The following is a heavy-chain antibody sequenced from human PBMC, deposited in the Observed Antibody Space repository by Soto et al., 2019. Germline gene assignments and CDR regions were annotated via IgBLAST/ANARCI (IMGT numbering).Heavy chain of an antibody. CDR2: MFASGSS. Sequence: QVQLQESGPGLVKPSETLSLTCAVSGDSISSPNWWSWYRQSPGKGLELIGEMFASGSSNYNPSLDGRVTISLDTSKNHFSLKLTSLTAADTAVYYCAREGFDHRPDYWGQGIPVSVSS. V-gene: IGHV4-4*02. CDR1: GDSISSPNW. CDR3: AREGFDHRPDY. J-gene: IGHJ4*02.